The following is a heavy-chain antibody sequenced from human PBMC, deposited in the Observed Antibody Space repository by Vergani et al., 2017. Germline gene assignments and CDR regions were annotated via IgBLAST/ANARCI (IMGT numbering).Heavy chain of an antibody. D-gene: IGHD4-17*01. CDR2: IIPILGIA. Sequence: QVQLVQSGAEVKQPGSSVKVSCKASGGTFSSYTISWVRQAPGQGLEWMGRIIPILGIANYAQKFQGRVTITADKSTSTAYMELSSLGSEDTAVYYCASAMTTVTMVFRYYFDYWGQGTLVTVSS. CDR3: ASAMTTVTMVFRYYFDY. V-gene: IGHV1-69*02. CDR1: GGTFSSYT. J-gene: IGHJ4*02.